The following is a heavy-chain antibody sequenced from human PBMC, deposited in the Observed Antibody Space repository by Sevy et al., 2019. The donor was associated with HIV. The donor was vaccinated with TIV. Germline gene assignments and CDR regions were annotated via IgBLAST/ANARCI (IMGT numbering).Heavy chain of an antibody. V-gene: IGHV4-31*03. J-gene: IGHJ5*02. CDR1: GGSISSGGYY. CDR2: IYYSGST. Sequence: SETLSLTCTVSGGSISSGGYYWSWIRQHPGKGLEWIGYIYYSGSTYYYPSLKSRVTISVDTSKNQFSLKLSSVTAADTAVYYCARASYHTAMVNWFDPWGQGTLVTVSS. D-gene: IGHD5-18*01. CDR3: ARASYHTAMVNWFDP.